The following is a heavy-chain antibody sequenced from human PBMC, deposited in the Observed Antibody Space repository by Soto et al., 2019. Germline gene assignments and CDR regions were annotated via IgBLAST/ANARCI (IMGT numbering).Heavy chain of an antibody. CDR3: ARDEGGYDILTGYYKAHHFDY. D-gene: IGHD3-9*01. V-gene: IGHV1-18*01. CDR1: GYTFTHFY. CDR2: ISPHNFNT. Sequence: ATVKVSCKASGYTFTHFYNTWVRQAPGQGLEWMGAISPHNFNTKYAQKFRGRVTLTTEKSTNTAYMDLRSLTSDDTAVYYCARDEGGYDILTGYYKAHHFDYRGQGVPVTVSS. J-gene: IGHJ4*02.